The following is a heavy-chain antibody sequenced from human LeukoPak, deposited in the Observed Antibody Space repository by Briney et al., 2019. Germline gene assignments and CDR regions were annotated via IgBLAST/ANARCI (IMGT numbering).Heavy chain of an antibody. CDR2: ISSSSSYI. D-gene: IGHD3-22*01. CDR3: ARDLYDSSGYYGY. Sequence: PGGSLRLSCAASGFTFSSYSMNWVRQAPGKGLEGVSSISSSSSYIYYADSVKGRFTISRDNAKNSLYLQMNSLRAEDTAVYYCARDLYDSSGYYGYWGQGTLVTVSS. CDR1: GFTFSSYS. J-gene: IGHJ4*02. V-gene: IGHV3-21*01.